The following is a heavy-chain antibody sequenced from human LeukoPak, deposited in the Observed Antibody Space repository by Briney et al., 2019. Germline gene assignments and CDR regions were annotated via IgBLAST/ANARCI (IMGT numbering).Heavy chain of an antibody. CDR2: INHSGST. J-gene: IGHJ4*02. V-gene: IGHV4-34*01. D-gene: IGHD3-3*01. Sequence: PSETLSLTCAVYGGSFSGYYWSWIRQPPGKGLEWIGEINHSGSTNYNPSLKSRVTISVDTSKNQFSLKLSSVTAADTAVYYCARGSRSAYYDFWSGSLDYWGQGTLVTVSS. CDR3: ARGSRSAYYDFWSGSLDY. CDR1: GGSFSGYY.